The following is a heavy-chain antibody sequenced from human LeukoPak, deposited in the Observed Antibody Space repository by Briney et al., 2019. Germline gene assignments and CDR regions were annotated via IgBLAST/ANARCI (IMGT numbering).Heavy chain of an antibody. D-gene: IGHD1-1*01. CDR2: IIPAFGSP. CDR1: GGSFSSYT. V-gene: IGHV1-69*13. Sequence: SVKVSCKASGGSFSSYTFAWVRQAPGQGLEWMGGIIPAFGSPNYSQRFHGRVTITADESTSTAYMDLSSLRSDDTALYYCARERASGGTFSFDYWGQGTLVTVSS. J-gene: IGHJ4*02. CDR3: ARERASGGTFSFDY.